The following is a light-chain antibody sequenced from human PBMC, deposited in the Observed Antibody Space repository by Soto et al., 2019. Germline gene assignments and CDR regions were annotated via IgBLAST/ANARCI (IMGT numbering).Light chain of an antibody. CDR3: QQYNNLPRT. J-gene: IGKJ1*01. Sequence: EIVMTQSPATLSVSPGERATLSCRASQSVSSNLVWYQQKPGQAPRLLIYDASSRATGIPARFSGSGSGTEFTLTISSLQSEDFAVYYCQQYNNLPRTFGQGTKVEIK. V-gene: IGKV3-15*01. CDR1: QSVSSN. CDR2: DAS.